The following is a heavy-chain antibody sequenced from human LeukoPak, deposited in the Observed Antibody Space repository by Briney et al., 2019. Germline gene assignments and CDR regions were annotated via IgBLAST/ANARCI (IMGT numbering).Heavy chain of an antibody. Sequence: ASVKVSCKASGYTFTGYGISWVRQAPGQGLEWMGWISAYNGNTNYAQKLQGRVTMTTDTSTSTAYMELRSLRSDDTAVYYCAREVTMVRGFRPSYYYYGMDVWGKGTTVTVSS. J-gene: IGHJ6*04. D-gene: IGHD3-10*01. CDR2: ISAYNGNT. CDR1: GYTFTGYG. V-gene: IGHV1-18*04. CDR3: AREVTMVRGFRPSYYYYGMDV.